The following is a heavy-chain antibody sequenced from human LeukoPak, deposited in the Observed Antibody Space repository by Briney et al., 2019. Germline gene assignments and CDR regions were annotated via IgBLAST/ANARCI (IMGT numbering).Heavy chain of an antibody. CDR1: GVSISRGGYA. V-gene: IGHV4-30-4*07. J-gene: IGHJ5*02. D-gene: IGHD3-10*01. Sequence: PSETLSLTCAVSGVSISRGGYAWNWIRQPPGKGLEWIARIYPSGTTYYNPSLKSRATISVDTSKNQFSLKLSSVTAADTAVYYYSRVPPLVRGVIIRRFWFDPWGQGTLATVSS. CDR3: SRVPPLVRGVIIRRFWFDP. CDR2: IYPSGTT.